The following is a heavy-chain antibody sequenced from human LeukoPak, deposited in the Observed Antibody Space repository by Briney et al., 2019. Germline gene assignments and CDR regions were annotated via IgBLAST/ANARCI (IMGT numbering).Heavy chain of an antibody. CDR1: GFTFSSYS. CDR2: ISSDSNTI. V-gene: IGHV3-48*04. J-gene: IGHJ4*02. CDR3: AREVVAGTDY. Sequence: PGGSLRLSCAASGFTFSSYSMNWVRQAPGKGLEWVSYISSDSNTIYYADSVKGRFTISRDNAKNALYLQMNSLRAEDTAVYYCAREVVAGTDYWGQGTLVTVSS. D-gene: IGHD6-19*01.